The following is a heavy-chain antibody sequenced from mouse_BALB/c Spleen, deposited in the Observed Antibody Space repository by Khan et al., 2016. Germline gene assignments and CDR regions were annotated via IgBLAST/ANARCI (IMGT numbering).Heavy chain of an antibody. CDR2: INPSSGYT. CDR1: GYTFTPYT. Sequence: QVQLKESAAELARPGASVKMSCKASGYTFTPYTIHWVKQRPGQGLEWIGYINPSSGYTEYNQKFKDKSTLTTDKSSNTAYIQLSSLTSDDSAVYYCARGGFDCYSAWFAYWGQGTLVTVSA. D-gene: IGHD2-3*01. V-gene: IGHV1-4*02. CDR3: ARGGFDCYSAWFAY. J-gene: IGHJ3*01.